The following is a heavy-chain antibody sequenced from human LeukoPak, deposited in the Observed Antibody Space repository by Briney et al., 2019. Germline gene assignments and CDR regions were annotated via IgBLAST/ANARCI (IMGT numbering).Heavy chain of an antibody. CDR1: GFTFSGSA. Sequence: GGSLRLSCAASGFTFSGSAMHWVRQASGKGLEWVGRIRSKANSYATAYAASVKGRFTISRDDSKNTAYLQMNSLKTEDTAVYYCTSSGSGYDSGWFNYWGQGTLVTVSS. CDR3: TSSGSGYDSGWFNY. J-gene: IGHJ4*02. D-gene: IGHD5-12*01. CDR2: IRSKANSYAT. V-gene: IGHV3-73*01.